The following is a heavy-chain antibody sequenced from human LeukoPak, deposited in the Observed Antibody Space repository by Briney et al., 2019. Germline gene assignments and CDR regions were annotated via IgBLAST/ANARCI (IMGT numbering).Heavy chain of an antibody. CDR2: IYYSGST. CDR3: ARDRGLGRDY. Sequence: SETLSLTCTVSGGSISSYYWSWIRQPPGKGLEWIGYIYYSGSTNYNPSLKSRVTISVDTSKNQFSLKLSSVTAADTAVYYCARDRGLGRDYWGQGTLVTVSS. J-gene: IGHJ4*02. D-gene: IGHD3-16*01. V-gene: IGHV4-59*01. CDR1: GGSISSYY.